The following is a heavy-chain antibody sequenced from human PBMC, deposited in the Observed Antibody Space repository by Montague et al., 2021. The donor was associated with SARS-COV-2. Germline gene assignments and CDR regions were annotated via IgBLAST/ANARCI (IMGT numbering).Heavy chain of an antibody. V-gene: IGHV4-39*01. J-gene: IGHJ4*02. CDR1: GGSISSRSYY. D-gene: IGHD3-10*01. CDR2: NYYNGNT. CDR3: ARHVRSLMVWGPDFDY. Sequence: SETLSLTCTVSGGSISSRSYYWGWIRQPPGKGLECIGSNYYNGNTYHNPSHKSRLTISADTSKNQFSLKLSSVTAADAAVYYCARHVRSLMVWGPDFDYWGQGTLVTVSS.